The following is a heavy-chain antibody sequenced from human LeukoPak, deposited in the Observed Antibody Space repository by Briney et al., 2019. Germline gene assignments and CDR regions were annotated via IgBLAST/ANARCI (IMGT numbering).Heavy chain of an antibody. CDR1: GFTFSDYY. CDR2: ISSSGRIT. CDR3: ARALGTQEYFDY. V-gene: IGHV3-11*01. Sequence: GGSLRLSCAASGFTFSDYYMSWIRQAPGKGLEWISYISSSGRITHYTDSVKGRFTISRDNAKNSLYLVMDSLRAEDTAVYFCARALGTQEYFDYWGQGSRVSVSS. D-gene: IGHD1-1*01. J-gene: IGHJ4*02.